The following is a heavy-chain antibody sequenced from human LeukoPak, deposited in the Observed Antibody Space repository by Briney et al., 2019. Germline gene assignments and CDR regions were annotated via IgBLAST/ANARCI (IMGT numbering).Heavy chain of an antibody. CDR1: GFTVSSNY. Sequence: PGGSLRLSCAASGFTVSSNYMSWVRQAPGKGLEWVAIISIDGSNKYYADSVKGRFTIYRDNSKNTLYLQMNSLRAEDTAMYYCAKDGALRAKYYFDYWGQGTLVTVSS. CDR3: AKDGALRAKYYFDY. D-gene: IGHD4-17*01. V-gene: IGHV3-30*18. J-gene: IGHJ4*02. CDR2: ISIDGSNK.